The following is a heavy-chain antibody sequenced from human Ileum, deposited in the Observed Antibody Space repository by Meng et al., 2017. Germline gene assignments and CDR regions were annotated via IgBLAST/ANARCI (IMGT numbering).Heavy chain of an antibody. Sequence: QLTLKESGPTLVKPTQTLTLTCTFSGFSLSTTGVGVGWIRQPPGKALECLALIYWDDDKRYNPSLRNRVTITKDTSKNQVVLTMTNMDPVDTATYYCAHRLAYRNDYNVGWFDPWGQGTLVTVSS. D-gene: IGHD1-1*01. CDR1: GFSLSTTGVG. CDR3: AHRLAYRNDYNVGWFDP. V-gene: IGHV2-5*02. J-gene: IGHJ5*02. CDR2: IYWDDDK.